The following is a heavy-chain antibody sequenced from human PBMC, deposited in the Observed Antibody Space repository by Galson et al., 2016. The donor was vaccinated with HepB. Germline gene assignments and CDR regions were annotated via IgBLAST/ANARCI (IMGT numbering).Heavy chain of an antibody. CDR3: ARDRGGYGLDV. Sequence: SVKVSCKASGGTFSNYAISWVRQAPGQGLEWVGGIIPLFGTTHYTQKFQGRVTITADKSTSTAYMDLSSLRSEDTAVYYCARDRGGYGLDVLGQGTTVTVSS. CDR2: IIPLFGTT. J-gene: IGHJ6*02. D-gene: IGHD2-15*01. CDR1: GGTFSNYA. V-gene: IGHV1-69*06.